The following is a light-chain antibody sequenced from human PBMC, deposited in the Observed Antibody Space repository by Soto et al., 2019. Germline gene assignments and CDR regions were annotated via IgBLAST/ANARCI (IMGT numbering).Light chain of an antibody. CDR1: SSDVGGYNY. V-gene: IGLV2-14*03. CDR2: DVS. J-gene: IGLJ1*01. Sequence: QSALTQPASVSGSPGQSITISCTGTSSDVGGYNYVSWYQHHPGKAPKLMIYDVSNRPSGVSNRFSGSKSGNTASLTISGLQAEDEADYYCNSYTSTSTSYDFGTGTKVTVL. CDR3: NSYTSTSTSYD.